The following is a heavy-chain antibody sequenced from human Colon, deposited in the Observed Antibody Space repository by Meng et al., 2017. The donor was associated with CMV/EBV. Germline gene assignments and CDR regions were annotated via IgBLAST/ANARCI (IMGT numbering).Heavy chain of an antibody. CDR3: AKGFY. CDR2: ISGNGARV. Sequence: EKQVIALAGALIQRGESLSLCCAVCGCRFHNQVMTRVRLGPGKGLGWVSTISGNGARVYFAESVTSRFTISRDNSKNMVYLQMKTCTGVDTAVYYCAKGFYWGQGTLVTVSS. CDR1: GCRFHNQV. V-gene: IGHV3-23*01. J-gene: IGHJ4*02.